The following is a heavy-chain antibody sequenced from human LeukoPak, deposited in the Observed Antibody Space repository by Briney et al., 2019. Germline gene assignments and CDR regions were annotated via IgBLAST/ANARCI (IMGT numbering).Heavy chain of an antibody. CDR1: GFTFSSYA. Sequence: GGSLRLSCAASGFTFSSYAMSWVRQAPGKGLEWVSAISGSGGSTYDADSVKGRFTISRDNSKNTLYLQMNSLRAEDTAVYYCAKDSYSSGWLFDYWGQGTLVTVSS. J-gene: IGHJ4*02. D-gene: IGHD6-19*01. CDR3: AKDSYSSGWLFDY. V-gene: IGHV3-23*01. CDR2: ISGSGGST.